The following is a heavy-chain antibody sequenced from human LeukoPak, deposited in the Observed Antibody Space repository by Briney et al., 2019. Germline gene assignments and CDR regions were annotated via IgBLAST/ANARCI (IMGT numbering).Heavy chain of an antibody. Sequence: GGSLRLSCAASGFIFSSYAMTWVRQAPGNGLQWVSTISVSGESTYYADSVKGRFTVSRDSSKNTLHLQMNSLRAEDTAVYYCARDIELSCWGQGTLVTVSS. CDR1: GFIFSSYA. V-gene: IGHV3-23*01. CDR2: ISVSGEST. J-gene: IGHJ4*02. CDR3: ARDIELSC. D-gene: IGHD1-26*01.